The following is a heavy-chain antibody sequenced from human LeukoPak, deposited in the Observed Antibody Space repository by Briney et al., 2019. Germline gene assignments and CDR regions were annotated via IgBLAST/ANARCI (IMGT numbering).Heavy chain of an antibody. Sequence: GGSLRLSCAASGFTFSTLAMSWVRQAPGKGLEWVSSINSRGDDTDYADSVKGRFTISRDNSKNTLYLQLNSLRLNDTAIFYCAKHRRSSLVTTYFDSWGQGILVAVSS. CDR2: INSRGDDT. D-gene: IGHD2-21*02. J-gene: IGHJ4*02. V-gene: IGHV3-23*01. CDR3: AKHRRSSLVTTYFDS. CDR1: GFTFSTLA.